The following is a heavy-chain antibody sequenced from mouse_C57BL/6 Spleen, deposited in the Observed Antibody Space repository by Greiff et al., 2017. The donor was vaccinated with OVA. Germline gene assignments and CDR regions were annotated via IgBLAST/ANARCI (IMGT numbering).Heavy chain of an antibody. J-gene: IGHJ4*01. Sequence: EVQLQQSGAELVRPGASVKLSCTASGFNIKDDYMHWVKQRPEQGLEWIGWIDPENGDTEYASKFQGKATITADTSSNTAYLQLSSLTSEDTAVYYCTPYGSSYDYAMDYWGQGTSVTVSS. CDR2: IDPENGDT. D-gene: IGHD1-1*01. V-gene: IGHV14-4*01. CDR1: GFNIKDDY. CDR3: TPYGSSYDYAMDY.